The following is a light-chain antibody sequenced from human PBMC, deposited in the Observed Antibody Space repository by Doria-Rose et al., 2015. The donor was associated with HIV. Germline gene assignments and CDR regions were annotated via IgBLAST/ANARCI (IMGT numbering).Light chain of an antibody. Sequence: LTQSPGTLSLSPGERATLSCRASQSFSSTYLAWYQQKPGQAPSLLIYDGSTRATGIPDRFSASGSGTDFTLTINRLEPEDFALYYCHQYGTSWTFGQGTKVEL. CDR2: DGS. J-gene: IGKJ1*01. V-gene: IGKV3-20*01. CDR1: QSFSSTY. CDR3: HQYGTSWT.